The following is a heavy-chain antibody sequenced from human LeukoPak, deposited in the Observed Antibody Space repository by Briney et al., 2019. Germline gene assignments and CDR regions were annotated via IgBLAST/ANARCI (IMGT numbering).Heavy chain of an antibody. CDR1: GFTFSSYW. D-gene: IGHD2-21*02. J-gene: IGHJ6*03. V-gene: IGHV3-7*01. Sequence: PGGSLRLSCAASGFTFSSYWMSWVRQAPGKGLEWVANIKQDGSEKYYVDSVKGRFTISRDNSKNTLYLQMNSLRAEDTAVYYCAKGVVTRRVYYYYYMDVWGKGTTVTISS. CDR3: AKGVVTRRVYYYYYMDV. CDR2: IKQDGSEK.